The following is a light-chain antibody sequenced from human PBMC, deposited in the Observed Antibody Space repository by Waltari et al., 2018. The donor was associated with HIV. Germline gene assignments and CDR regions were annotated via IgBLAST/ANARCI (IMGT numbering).Light chain of an antibody. J-gene: IGKJ2*01. CDR1: QSVSTY. V-gene: IGKV3-11*01. Sequence: EIVLTQFPATLSLSPGKRVTLSRRASQSVSTYLAWYQQKPGQAPRLLIYDASTRAAGIPARFSGSGSGTDFTLTISSRETEDFAVYYCQQRSNWPPAYTFGQGTKLEIK. CDR2: DAS. CDR3: QQRSNWPPAYT.